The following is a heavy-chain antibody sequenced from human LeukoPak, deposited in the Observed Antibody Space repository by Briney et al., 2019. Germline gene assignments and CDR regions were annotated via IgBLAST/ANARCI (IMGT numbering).Heavy chain of an antibody. CDR2: IYYSGST. J-gene: IGHJ4*02. D-gene: IGHD6-6*01. CDR3: ARAMYSSSSPIDY. CDR1: GGSISSGDYY. V-gene: IGHV4-30-4*08. Sequence: SETLSLTCTVSGGSISSGDYYWSWIRQPPGKGLEWIGYIYYSGSTYYNPSLKSRVTISVDTSKNQFSLKLSSVTAADTAVYYCARAMYSSSSPIDYWGQGTLVTVSS.